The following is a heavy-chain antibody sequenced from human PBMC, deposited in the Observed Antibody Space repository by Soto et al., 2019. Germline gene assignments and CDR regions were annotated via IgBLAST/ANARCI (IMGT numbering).Heavy chain of an antibody. D-gene: IGHD2-15*01. J-gene: IGHJ5*02. CDR1: GGSFSGYY. CDR3: ARGSNFVVVVAATNWFDP. Sequence: QVQLQQWGAGLLKPSETLSLTCAVYGGSFSGYYWTWIRQPPGKGLEGIGEINHSGSTNYNPSLKSRVTISVDTSKNQFSLKLSSVTAADTAVYYCARGSNFVVVVAATNWFDPWGQGTLVTVSS. V-gene: IGHV4-34*01. CDR2: INHSGST.